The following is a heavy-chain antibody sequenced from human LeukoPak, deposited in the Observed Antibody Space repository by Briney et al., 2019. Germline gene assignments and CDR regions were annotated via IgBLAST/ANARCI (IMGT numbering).Heavy chain of an antibody. CDR1: GFTFSSYW. CDR2: IKQDGSEE. J-gene: IGHJ6*02. D-gene: IGHD3-3*01. V-gene: IGHV3-7*03. CDR3: ARSTDFWSGYYNYYGMDV. Sequence: GGSLRLSCAASGFTFSSYWMSWVRQAPGKGLEWVANIKQDGSEEYYVDSVKGRFTISRDNAKNSLYLQMNSLRAEDTAVYYCARSTDFWSGYYNYYGMDVWGQGTTVTVSS.